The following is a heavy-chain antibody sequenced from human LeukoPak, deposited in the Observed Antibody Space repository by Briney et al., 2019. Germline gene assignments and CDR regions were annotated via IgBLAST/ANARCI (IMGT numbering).Heavy chain of an antibody. CDR1: GYTFTSYG. J-gene: IGHJ4*02. Sequence: ASVKVSCKASGYTFTSYGISWVRQAPGQGLEWMGWISAYNGNTNYAQKLQGRVTMTTDTSTSTAYMELRSLRSDDTAVYYCASDELRYFDWLLSFDYWGQGTLVTVSS. D-gene: IGHD3-9*01. CDR3: ASDELRYFDWLLSFDY. CDR2: ISAYNGNT. V-gene: IGHV1-18*01.